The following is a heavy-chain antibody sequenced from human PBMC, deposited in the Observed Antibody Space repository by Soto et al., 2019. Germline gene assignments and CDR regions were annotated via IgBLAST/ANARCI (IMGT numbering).Heavy chain of an antibody. J-gene: IGHJ6*02. CDR2: INAGNGNT. CDR3: ASGPFGVATYYYYYGMDV. V-gene: IGHV1-3*01. D-gene: IGHD3-3*01. Sequence: ASVKVSCKASGYTFTSYAMHWVRQAPGQRLEWMGWINAGNGNTKYSQKFQGRVTITRDTSASTAYMELSSLRSEDTAVYYCASGPFGVATYYYYYGMDVWGQGTTVTVSS. CDR1: GYTFTSYA.